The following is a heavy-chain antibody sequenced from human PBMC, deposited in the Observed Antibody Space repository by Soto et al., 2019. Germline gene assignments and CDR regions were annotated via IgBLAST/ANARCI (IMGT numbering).Heavy chain of an antibody. CDR1: GFTFSAYA. Sequence: EVQLLESGGGLVQPGGSLRLSCAASGFTFSAYAMSWVRRAPGKGLEWVSAISGTSPSTYYADSGRGWFTISRDSSRKTLCLQMNTLRAEDTAVYFCAIRIFGVEYWGQGTQVTVSS. J-gene: IGHJ4*02. D-gene: IGHD3-3*01. V-gene: IGHV3-23*01. CDR2: ISGTSPST. CDR3: AIRIFGVEY.